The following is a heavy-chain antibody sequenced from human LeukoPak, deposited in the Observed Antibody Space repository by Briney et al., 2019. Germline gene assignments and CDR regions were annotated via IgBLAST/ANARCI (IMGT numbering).Heavy chain of an antibody. CDR2: ISWNSGSI. J-gene: IGHJ4*02. V-gene: IGHV3-9*01. CDR3: ARDDSGPAY. Sequence: GGSLRLSCAASGFTFDDYAMHWVRQAPGKGLEWVSGISWNSGSIGYADSVKGRFTISRDNAKNSLYLQMNDLTVEDTALYYCARDDSGPAYWGQGTLVTVSS. CDR1: GFTFDDYA. D-gene: IGHD6-19*01.